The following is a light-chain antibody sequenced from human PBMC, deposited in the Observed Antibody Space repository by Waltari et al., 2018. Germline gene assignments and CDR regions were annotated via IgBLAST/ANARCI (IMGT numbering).Light chain of an antibody. Sequence: QSALTQPASVSASPGQSISISCTGTSSDVGYYNYVSWYQQHPGQAPKLMIYDVPKRPSGVSNRFSGSKSGNTASLTISGLQAEDEADYYCISYTTRRLWVFGGGTQLTVL. CDR3: ISYTTRRLWV. V-gene: IGLV2-14*03. CDR2: DVP. CDR1: SSDVGYYNY. J-gene: IGLJ3*02.